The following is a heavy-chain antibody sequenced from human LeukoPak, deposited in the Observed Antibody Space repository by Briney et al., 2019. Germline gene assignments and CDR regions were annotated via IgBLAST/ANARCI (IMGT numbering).Heavy chain of an antibody. J-gene: IGHJ4*02. D-gene: IGHD3-10*01. CDR3: ARVLLWFGELSSSSLASDY. CDR1: GFTFSSYA. CDR2: ISYDGSNK. Sequence: GGSLRLSCAASGFTFSSYAMHWVRQTPGKGLEWVAVISYDGSNKYYADSVKGRFTISRDNSKNTLYLQMSSLRAEDTAVYYCARVLLWFGELSSSSLASDYWGQGTLVTVSS. V-gene: IGHV3-30*15.